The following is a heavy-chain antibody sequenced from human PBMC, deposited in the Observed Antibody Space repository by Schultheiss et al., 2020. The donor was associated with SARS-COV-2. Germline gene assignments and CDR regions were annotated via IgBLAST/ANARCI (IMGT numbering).Heavy chain of an antibody. CDR2: IYYSGST. CDR3: ARGSGSSPFYFDY. V-gene: IGHV4-59*01. J-gene: IGHJ4*02. Sequence: SETLSLTCAVYGGSFSGYYWSWIRQHPGKGLEWIGYIYYSGSTNYNPSLKSRVTMSVDTSKNQFSLKLSSVTAADTAVYYCARGSGSSPFYFDYWGQGTLVTVSS. D-gene: IGHD1-26*01. CDR1: GGSFSGYY.